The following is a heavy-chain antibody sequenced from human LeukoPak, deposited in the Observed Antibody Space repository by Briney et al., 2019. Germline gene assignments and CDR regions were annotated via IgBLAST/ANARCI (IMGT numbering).Heavy chain of an antibody. V-gene: IGHV4-38-2*02. J-gene: IGHJ4*02. Sequence: PSETLSLTCSVSGYSISSGYYWGWIRQPPGKGLEWIAFMFQSGATYYNPSLMSRVTISMDTSRNQVSLKVSSVTAADTAVYYCARRLNRIAAAGTQQFDYWGQGTLVTVSS. CDR3: ARRLNRIAAAGTQQFDY. CDR1: GYSISSGYY. CDR2: MFQSGAT. D-gene: IGHD6-13*01.